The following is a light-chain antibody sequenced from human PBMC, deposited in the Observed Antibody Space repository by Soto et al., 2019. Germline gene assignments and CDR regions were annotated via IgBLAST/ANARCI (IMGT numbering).Light chain of an antibody. V-gene: IGKV1-39*01. Sequence: EIEVTQSPSSLSASVGDRVTITCRASQSISSYLNWYQQKPGKAPKLLIYAASSLQSGVPSRFSGSGSGTDFTLTISSLHPEDFATYYCQQSYSTPRITFGQGTRLEIK. CDR2: AAS. CDR3: QQSYSTPRIT. J-gene: IGKJ5*01. CDR1: QSISSY.